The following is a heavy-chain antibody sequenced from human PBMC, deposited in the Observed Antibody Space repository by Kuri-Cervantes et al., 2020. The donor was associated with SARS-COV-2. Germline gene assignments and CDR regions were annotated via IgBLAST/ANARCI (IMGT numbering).Heavy chain of an antibody. CDR2: ISSSSSYI. Sequence: GGSLRLSCAASGFTFSSYSMNWVRQAPGKGLEWVSSISSSSSYIYYADSVKGRFTISRDNAKNSLYLQMNSLRAEDTAVYYSARALDGVVTRYYYYYGMDVWGQGTTVTVSS. D-gene: IGHD3-3*01. J-gene: IGHJ6*02. CDR1: GFTFSSYS. V-gene: IGHV3-21*01. CDR3: ARALDGVVTRYYYYYGMDV.